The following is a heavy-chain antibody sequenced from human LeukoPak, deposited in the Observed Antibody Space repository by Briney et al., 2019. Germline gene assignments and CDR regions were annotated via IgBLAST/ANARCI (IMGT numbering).Heavy chain of an antibody. CDR3: ARDHPVADWAPDI. CDR1: GGSISSGGYY. J-gene: IGHJ3*02. D-gene: IGHD3-9*01. Sequence: SQTLSLTCTVSGGSISSGGYYWSWIRQHPGKGLEWIGYIYYSGSTYYNPSLKSRVTISADPSTNHFSLNLTSVTAADTAVYCCARDHPVADWAPDIWGRGTMVTVSS. CDR2: IYYSGST. V-gene: IGHV4-31*03.